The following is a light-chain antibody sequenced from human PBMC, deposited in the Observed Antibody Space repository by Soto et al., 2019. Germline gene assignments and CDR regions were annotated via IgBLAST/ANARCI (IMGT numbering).Light chain of an antibody. CDR3: QQYNSYSEA. CDR1: QTISSW. Sequence: DIQMTQSPSTLSGSVGDRVTITCRASQTISSWLAWYQQKPGKAPKLLIYKASTLKSGVPSRFSGSGSGTEFTLTISSLQPDDFGTYYCQQYNSYSEAFGHGTKVDIK. J-gene: IGKJ1*01. CDR2: KAS. V-gene: IGKV1-5*03.